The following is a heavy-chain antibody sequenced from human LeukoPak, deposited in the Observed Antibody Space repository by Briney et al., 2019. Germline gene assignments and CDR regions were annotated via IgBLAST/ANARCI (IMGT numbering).Heavy chain of an antibody. D-gene: IGHD4-23*01. J-gene: IGHJ4*02. Sequence: GGSLRLSCAASGFTFRDYWMHWVGQAPGKGLVWVSRIASDGSSTTYADSVKGRFSISRDNAKNTLYLQMNSLRVEDTAVYYCARGRPHGNDYWGQGTLVTVSS. CDR3: ARGRPHGNDY. CDR2: IASDGSST. V-gene: IGHV3-74*01. CDR1: GFTFRDYW.